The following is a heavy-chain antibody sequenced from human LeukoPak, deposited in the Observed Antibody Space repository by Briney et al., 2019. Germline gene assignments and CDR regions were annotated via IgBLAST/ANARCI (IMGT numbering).Heavy chain of an antibody. D-gene: IGHD3-22*01. CDR2: MNPNSGYT. Sequence: ASVKVSCKASGYTFTSHDINWVWQATGQGFEWMGWMNPNSGYTGYEQKFQGRVTMTRDTSTSTAYMELSSLRSEDTAVYYCARGGSSYNDEHEEFDYWGQGTVVTVSS. J-gene: IGHJ4*02. V-gene: IGHV1-8*01. CDR1: GYTFTSHD. CDR3: ARGGSSYNDEHEEFDY.